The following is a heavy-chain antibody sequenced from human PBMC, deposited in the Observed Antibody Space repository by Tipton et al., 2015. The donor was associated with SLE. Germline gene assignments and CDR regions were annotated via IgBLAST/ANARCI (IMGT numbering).Heavy chain of an antibody. D-gene: IGHD6-13*01. CDR3: ARGLSGYSSSWFYYYYGMDV. V-gene: IGHV4-34*01. Sequence: TLSLTSAVYGGSFSGYYWNWIRQPPGKGLEWIGEINHSGSTNYNPSLKSRVTISLDTSKNQFSLRLSSVTAADTAVYYCARGLSGYSSSWFYYYYGMDVWGQGTTVTVSS. CDR1: GGSFSGYY. J-gene: IGHJ6*02. CDR2: INHSGST.